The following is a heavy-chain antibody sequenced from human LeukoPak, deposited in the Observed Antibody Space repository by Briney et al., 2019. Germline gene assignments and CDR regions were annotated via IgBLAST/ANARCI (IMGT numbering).Heavy chain of an antibody. D-gene: IGHD2-2*01. CDR2: ISPSGST. J-gene: IGHJ4*02. Sequence: SETLSLTCTVSGGSINGGNYYWTWLRQSAGKGLEWIGRISPSGSTNYNPSLTSRVTISVDTSKNQFSLKLSFVTAADTAVYYCARVSYQEGVDYWGQGTLVTVSS. CDR1: GGSINGGNYY. V-gene: IGHV4-61*02. CDR3: ARVSYQEGVDY.